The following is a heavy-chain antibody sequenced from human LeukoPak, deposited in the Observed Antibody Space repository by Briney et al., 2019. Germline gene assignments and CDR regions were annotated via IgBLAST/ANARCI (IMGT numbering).Heavy chain of an antibody. CDR1: GGSISSSSYY. Sequence: SETLSLTCTVSGGSISSSSYYWGWIRQPPGKGLEWIGSIYYSGSTYYNPSLKSRVTISVDTSKNQFSLKLSSVTAADTAVYYCARDHRLRWKAYYYFDYWGQGTLVTVSS. J-gene: IGHJ4*02. D-gene: IGHD4-23*01. CDR2: IYYSGST. V-gene: IGHV4-39*07. CDR3: ARDHRLRWKAYYYFDY.